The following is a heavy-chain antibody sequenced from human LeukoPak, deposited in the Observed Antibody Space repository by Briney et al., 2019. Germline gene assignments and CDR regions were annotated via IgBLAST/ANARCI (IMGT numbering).Heavy chain of an antibody. CDR3: AIQPWGSGNNWYFDL. CDR2: ISPNSGGT. CDR1: GYTFTAYY. Sequence: GASVKVSCKASGYTFTAYYIHWVRRAPGQGLEWMGWISPNSGGTDYAQKFQGRVTMTRDTSISTTYVELSSLTSDDTAVYYCAIQPWGSGNNWYFDLWGRGTLVTVSS. D-gene: IGHD7-27*01. J-gene: IGHJ2*01. V-gene: IGHV1-2*02.